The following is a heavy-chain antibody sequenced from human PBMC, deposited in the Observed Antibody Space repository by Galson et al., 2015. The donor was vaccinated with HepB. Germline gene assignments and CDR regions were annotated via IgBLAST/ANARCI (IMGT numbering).Heavy chain of an antibody. CDR3: ARESIAVAHYYYYMDV. Sequence: CAISGDSVSSHSAAWNWIRQSPSRGLEWLGRTYYRSKWYNDYAVSVKSRITINPDTSKNQFSLQLNSVTPEDTAVYYCARESIAVAHYYYYMDVWGKGTTVTVSS. V-gene: IGHV6-1*01. CDR1: GDSVSSHSAA. CDR2: TYYRSKWYN. D-gene: IGHD6-19*01. J-gene: IGHJ6*03.